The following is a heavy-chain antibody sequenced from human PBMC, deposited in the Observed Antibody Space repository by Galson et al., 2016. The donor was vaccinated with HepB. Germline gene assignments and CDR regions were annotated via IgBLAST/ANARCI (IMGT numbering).Heavy chain of an antibody. Sequence: SLRLSCAASGFTFSSCGMSWVRQAPGKGLEWVSATSGSGASTYYVDSVKGRFTISRDNSKNTLYLQMNSLKAEDTAVYYCARDYDFWSGYYPPFDYWGQGTLVTVSS. CDR2: TSGSGAST. CDR3: ARDYDFWSGYYPPFDY. CDR1: GFTFSSCG. J-gene: IGHJ4*02. D-gene: IGHD3-3*01. V-gene: IGHV3-23*01.